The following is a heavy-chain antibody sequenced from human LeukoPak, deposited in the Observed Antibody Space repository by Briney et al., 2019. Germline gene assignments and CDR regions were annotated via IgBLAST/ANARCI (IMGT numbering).Heavy chain of an antibody. CDR2: IYSGGST. J-gene: IGHJ4*02. CDR3: ARDDSSRNYYDSSGYFGSPTFDY. V-gene: IGHV3-66*01. CDR1: GFTVSSNY. Sequence: GGSLRLSCVASGFTVSSNYMSWVRQAPGKGLEWVSVIYSGGSTYYADSVKGRFTISRDNSKNTLYLQMNSLRAEDTAVYYCARDDSSRNYYDSSGYFGSPTFDYWGQGTLVTVSS. D-gene: IGHD3-22*01.